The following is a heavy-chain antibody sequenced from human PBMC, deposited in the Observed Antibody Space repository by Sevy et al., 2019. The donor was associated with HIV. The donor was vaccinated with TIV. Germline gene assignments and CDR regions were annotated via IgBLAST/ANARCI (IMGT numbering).Heavy chain of an antibody. D-gene: IGHD6-19*01. CDR3: ARDREWLAEDYGMDV. J-gene: IGHJ6*02. V-gene: IGHV4-59*13. CDR2: IYYSGST. Sequence: SETLSLTCTVSGGSISSYYWSWIRQPPGKGLEWIGYIYYSGSTNYNPSLKSRVTISVDTSKNQFSLKLSSVTAADTAVYYCARDREWLAEDYGMDVWGQGTTVTVSS. CDR1: GGSISSYY.